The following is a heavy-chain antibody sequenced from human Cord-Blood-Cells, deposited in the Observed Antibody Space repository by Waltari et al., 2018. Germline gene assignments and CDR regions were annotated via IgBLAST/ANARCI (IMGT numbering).Heavy chain of an antibody. CDR3: AKDGSGSYYSPYFDY. CDR2: ISWDGGST. D-gene: IGHD3-10*01. Sequence: EVQLVESGGVVVQPGGSLRLACAASGFTFDDYTMHWVRQAPGKGLDWVYLISWDGGSTYYTDSVKGRFTISRDNSKNSLYLQMNSLRTEDTALYYCAKDGSGSYYSPYFDYWGQGTLVTVSS. J-gene: IGHJ4*02. V-gene: IGHV3-43*01. CDR1: GFTFDDYT.